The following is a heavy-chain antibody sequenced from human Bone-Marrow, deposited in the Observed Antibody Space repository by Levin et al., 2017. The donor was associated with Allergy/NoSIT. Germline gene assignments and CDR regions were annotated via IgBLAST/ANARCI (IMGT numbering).Heavy chain of an antibody. J-gene: IGHJ4*02. CDR2: IYYSGST. CDR1: GGSISSSY. Sequence: SQTLSLTCTVSGGSISSSYWSWIRQPPGKGLEWIGYIYYSGSTNYNPSLKSRVTISVDTSKNQFSLKLSSVTAADTAVYYCARSGAHYDFWSGYYLSYFDYWGQGTLVTVSS. D-gene: IGHD3-3*01. V-gene: IGHV4-59*08. CDR3: ARSGAHYDFWSGYYLSYFDY.